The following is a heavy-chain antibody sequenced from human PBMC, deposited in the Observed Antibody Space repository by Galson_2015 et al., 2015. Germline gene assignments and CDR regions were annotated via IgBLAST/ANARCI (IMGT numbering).Heavy chain of an antibody. J-gene: IGHJ6*03. D-gene: IGHD1-1*01. Sequence: SETLSLTCTISGGPMNNFYWSWIRQSPGKGLEWIGYISNTGKTSYNPSLTSRVTMSVDTSKNQFSLRLTSVTAADTALYYCARPRVGVITGKYNLPLLDMDVWGKGTTVSVSS. CDR1: GGPMNNFY. V-gene: IGHV4-4*08. CDR3: ARPRVGVITGKYNLPLLDMDV. CDR2: ISNTGKT.